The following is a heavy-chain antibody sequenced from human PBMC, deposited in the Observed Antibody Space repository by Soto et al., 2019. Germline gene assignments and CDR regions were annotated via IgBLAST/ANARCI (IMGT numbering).Heavy chain of an antibody. V-gene: IGHV4-61*01. D-gene: IGHD3-3*01. CDR3: ARDFAYFDS. Sequence: QVQLQESGPGLVKPSETLSLTCTVSGGSFKSGSYSWSWIRQPPGKGLEWIGYVYHTGRTSYNPSLKRRVAISMDTSKNQFSRNLDAVTAADTAVYFCARDFAYFDSWGQGTLVTVSS. CDR2: VYHTGRT. J-gene: IGHJ4*02. CDR1: GGSFKSGSYS.